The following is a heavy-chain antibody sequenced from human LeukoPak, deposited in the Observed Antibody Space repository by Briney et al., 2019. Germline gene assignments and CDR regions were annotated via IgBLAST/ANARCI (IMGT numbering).Heavy chain of an antibody. D-gene: IGHD3-9*01. CDR3: ARGGPYYDILTGYYRNSWYFDL. J-gene: IGHJ2*01. CDR2: ISSSSSYI. CDR1: GFTFSSYS. V-gene: IGHV3-21*01. Sequence: AGGSLRLSCAASGFTFSSYSMNWVRQAPGKGLEWVSSISSSSSYIYYADSVKGRFTISRDNAKNSLYLQMNSLRAEDTAVYYCARGGPYYDILTGYYRNSWYFDLWGRGTLVTVSS.